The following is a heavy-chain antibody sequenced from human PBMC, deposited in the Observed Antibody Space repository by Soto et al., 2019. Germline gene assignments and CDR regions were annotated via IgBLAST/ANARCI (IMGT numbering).Heavy chain of an antibody. D-gene: IGHD2-2*01. V-gene: IGHV3-64*01. CDR3: ARKYCSSTSCYVDY. J-gene: IGHJ4*02. Sequence: PGGSLRLSCAASGFTLSSYSMNWVRQAPGKGLKYVSSISSNRGSTYYANSVKGRFTISRDNSKNTLYLQMGSLRAEDMAVYYCARKYCSSTSCYVDYWGQGTLVTVSS. CDR2: ISSNRGST. CDR1: GFTLSSYS.